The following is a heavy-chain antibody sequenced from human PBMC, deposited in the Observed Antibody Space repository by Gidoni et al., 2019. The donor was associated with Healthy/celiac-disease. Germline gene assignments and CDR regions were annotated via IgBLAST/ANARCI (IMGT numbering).Heavy chain of an antibody. CDR1: VGSFSGYY. V-gene: IGHV4-34*01. CDR2: INHSGST. D-gene: IGHD5-18*01. Sequence: QVQLQQWGAGLLKPSETLSLTCAVYVGSFSGYYWSWIRQPPGKGLEWIGEINHSGSTNYNPSLKSRVTISVDTSKNQFSLKLSSVTAADTAVCYCARGRIHNPLYYYYYGMDVWGQGTTVTVSS. J-gene: IGHJ6*02. CDR3: ARGRIHNPLYYYYYGMDV.